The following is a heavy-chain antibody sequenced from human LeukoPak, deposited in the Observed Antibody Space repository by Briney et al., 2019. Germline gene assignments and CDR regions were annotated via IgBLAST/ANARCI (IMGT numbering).Heavy chain of an antibody. CDR2: INSNSGGT. CDR1: GYTFTGYY. Sequence: GASVKVSCKASGYTFTGYYMHWVRQAPGQGLEWMGWINSNSGGTNYAQKFQGRVTMTRDTSISTAYMELSRLRSDDTAVYYCARASYYDFWSGYYPFDYWGQGTLVTVSS. D-gene: IGHD3-3*01. CDR3: ARASYYDFWSGYYPFDY. V-gene: IGHV1-2*02. J-gene: IGHJ4*02.